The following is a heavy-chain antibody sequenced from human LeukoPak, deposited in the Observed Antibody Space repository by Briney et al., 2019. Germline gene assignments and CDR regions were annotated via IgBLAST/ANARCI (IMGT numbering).Heavy chain of an antibody. CDR2: IYYSGST. J-gene: IGHJ5*02. D-gene: IGHD4-17*01. CDR1: GGSISSYY. CDR3: ARGALTVTTRFDP. V-gene: IGHV4-59*01. Sequence: SETLSLTCTVSGGSISSYYWSWIRQPPGKGLEWIGYIYYSGSTNYNPSLKSRVTISVDTSKNQFSLKLSSVTAADTAVYYCARGALTVTTRFDPWGQGTLVTVS.